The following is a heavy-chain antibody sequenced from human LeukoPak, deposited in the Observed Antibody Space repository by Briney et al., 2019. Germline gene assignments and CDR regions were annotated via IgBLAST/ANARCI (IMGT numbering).Heavy chain of an antibody. D-gene: IGHD1-26*01. CDR3: SRESGPYSPFGH. CDR1: GGSISSSNW. Sequence: TSETLSLTCAVAGGSISSSNWWNWVRQPPGKGLEWIGEIYHSGTTNYNPSLKSRVTISVDKSKNQLSLKLISVTAADTAIYYCSRESGPYSPFGHWGQGILVTV. V-gene: IGHV4-4*02. J-gene: IGHJ4*02. CDR2: IYHSGTT.